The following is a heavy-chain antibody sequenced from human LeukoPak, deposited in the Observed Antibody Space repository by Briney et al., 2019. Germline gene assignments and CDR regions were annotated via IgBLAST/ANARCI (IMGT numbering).Heavy chain of an antibody. J-gene: IGHJ4*02. CDR3: ARDRYYYDSSGYYYFDY. CDR1: GGSISSYY. D-gene: IGHD3-22*01. CDR2: IYTSGST. Sequence: SETLSPTCTVSGGSISSYYWSWIRQPAGKGLEWIGRIYTSGSTNYNPSLKSRVTMSVDTSKNQFSLKLSSVTAADTAVYYCARDRYYYDSSGYYYFDYWGQGTLVTVSS. V-gene: IGHV4-4*07.